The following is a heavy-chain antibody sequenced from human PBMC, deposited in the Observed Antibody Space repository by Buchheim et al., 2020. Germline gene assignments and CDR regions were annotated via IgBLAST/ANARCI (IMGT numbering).Heavy chain of an antibody. J-gene: IGHJ4*02. Sequence: EVQLLESGGGLVQTGGSLRLSCAASGFTFSSYAMRWVRQAPGKGLELVSALSGIGGSTYYADSVKGRFTISRDNFKNTLYLQMNSLRAEETAVYYCAKETYSSGWVENYFDYWGQGTL. V-gene: IGHV3-23*01. CDR3: AKETYSSGWVENYFDY. CDR2: LSGIGGST. D-gene: IGHD6-19*01. CDR1: GFTFSSYA.